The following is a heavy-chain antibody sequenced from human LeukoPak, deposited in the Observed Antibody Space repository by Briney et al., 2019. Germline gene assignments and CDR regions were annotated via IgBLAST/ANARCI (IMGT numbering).Heavy chain of an antibody. Sequence: GASVKVSCKASGYTFSNYNIHWLRQAPGQGLEWMGWINPNSGGTNYAQKFQGRVTMTRDTSISTAYMELSRLRSDDTAVYYCAREYYDSSGTYYYYMDVWGKGTTVTISS. J-gene: IGHJ6*03. CDR1: GYTFSNYN. D-gene: IGHD3-22*01. V-gene: IGHV1-2*02. CDR2: INPNSGGT. CDR3: AREYYDSSGTYYYYMDV.